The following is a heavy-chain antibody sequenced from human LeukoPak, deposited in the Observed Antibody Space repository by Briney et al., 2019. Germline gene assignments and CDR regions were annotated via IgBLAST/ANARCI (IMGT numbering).Heavy chain of an antibody. J-gene: IGHJ3*02. D-gene: IGHD6-6*01. CDR2: INHSGST. CDR3: ARRGIAARRGAFDI. V-gene: IGHV4-34*01. Sequence: PSETQSLTCAVYGGSFSGYYWSWIRQPPGKGLEWIGEINHSGSTNYNPSLKSRVTISVDTSKNQFSLKLSSVTAADTAVYYCARRGIAARRGAFDIWGQGTMVTVSS. CDR1: GGSFSGYY.